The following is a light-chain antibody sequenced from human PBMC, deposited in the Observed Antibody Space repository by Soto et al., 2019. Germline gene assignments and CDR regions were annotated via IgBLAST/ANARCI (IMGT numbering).Light chain of an antibody. Sequence: QSVLTQPASVSGSPGQTITISCTGTSSDVCAYNYVSWYQQYPGKAPKVIIFEVCKRPSGVSNRFSGSKSSDTASLTICGLQAEDEADYNCSSYRSSTTFVFGTGTKVTVL. CDR1: SSDVCAYNY. V-gene: IGLV2-14*01. CDR3: SSYRSSTTFV. J-gene: IGLJ1*01. CDR2: EVC.